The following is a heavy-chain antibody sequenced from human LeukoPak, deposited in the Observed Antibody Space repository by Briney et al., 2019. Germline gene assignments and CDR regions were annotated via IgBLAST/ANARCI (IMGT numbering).Heavy chain of an antibody. CDR1: GLTFKNYG. CDR2: IRGSGGGT. D-gene: IGHD2-21*02. Sequence: GGSLRLSCEGSGLTFKNYGMSWVRQSPGKGLEWVSAIRGSGGGTYYADSVKGRFTISRDNSKNTLYLQMNSLRAEDTAVYYCGRDPNGDYIGAFDMWGQGTVVTVSS. CDR3: GRDPNGDYIGAFDM. J-gene: IGHJ3*02. V-gene: IGHV3-23*01.